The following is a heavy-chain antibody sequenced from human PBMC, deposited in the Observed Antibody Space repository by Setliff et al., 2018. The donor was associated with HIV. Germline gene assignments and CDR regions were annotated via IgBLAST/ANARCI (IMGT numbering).Heavy chain of an antibody. J-gene: IGHJ4*02. CDR3: ARSRPQISIFGLVQDY. V-gene: IGHV1-8*02. D-gene: IGHD3-3*01. CDR2: MSPKSGNT. CDR1: GYTFTSYY. Sequence: ASVKVSCKASGYTFTSYYFHWVRQAPGQGLEWMGWMSPKSGNTGYAQKFQGRVTMTRNTSISTVYMELSSLRSEDTAVYYCARSRPQISIFGLVQDYWGQGTLVTVSS.